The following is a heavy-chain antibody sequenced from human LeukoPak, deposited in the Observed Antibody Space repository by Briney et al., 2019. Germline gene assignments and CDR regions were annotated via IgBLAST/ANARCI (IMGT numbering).Heavy chain of an antibody. Sequence: GGSLRLSCGASGFTLSSYWMTWVRQAPGKGLEWVANIKEDGSKKYYVESVRGRFTISRDNAENSLYLQMNSLRAEDTAVYYCAKVGRYYYYGMDVWGQGTTVTVSS. D-gene: IGHD1-26*01. J-gene: IGHJ6*02. CDR2: IKEDGSKK. V-gene: IGHV3-7*01. CDR1: GFTLSSYW. CDR3: AKVGRYYYYGMDV.